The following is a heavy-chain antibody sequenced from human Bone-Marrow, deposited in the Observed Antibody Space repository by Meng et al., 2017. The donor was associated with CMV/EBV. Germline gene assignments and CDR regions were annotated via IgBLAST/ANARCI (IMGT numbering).Heavy chain of an antibody. CDR2: INPSGGST. V-gene: IGHV1-46*01. CDR1: GYTFTSYY. D-gene: IGHD6-19*01. Sequence: ASVKVSCKAFGYTFTSYYMHWVRQAPGQGLEWMGIINPSGGSTSYAQKFQGRVTMTRDTSTSTVYMELSSLRSEDTAVYYCAAKSAVAGHYYYGMDVWGQGTTVTVSS. J-gene: IGHJ6*02. CDR3: AAKSAVAGHYYYGMDV.